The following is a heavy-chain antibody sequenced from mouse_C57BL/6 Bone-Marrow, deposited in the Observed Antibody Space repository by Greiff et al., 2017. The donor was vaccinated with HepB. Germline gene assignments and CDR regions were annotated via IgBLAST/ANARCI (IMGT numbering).Heavy chain of an antibody. Sequence: VQLQQSGAELVRPGTSVKLSCKASGYAFTNYLIEWVKQRPGQGLEWIGVINPGSGGTNYNEKFKGKATLTADKSSSTAYMQLSSLTSEDSAVYFCARSDYYGSSYIDYWGQGTTLTVSS. CDR2: INPGSGGT. CDR1: GYAFTNYL. V-gene: IGHV1-54*01. D-gene: IGHD1-1*01. CDR3: ARSDYYGSSYIDY. J-gene: IGHJ2*01.